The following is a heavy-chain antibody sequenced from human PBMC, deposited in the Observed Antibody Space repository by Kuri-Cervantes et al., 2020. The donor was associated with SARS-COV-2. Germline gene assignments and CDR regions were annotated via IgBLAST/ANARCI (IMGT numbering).Heavy chain of an antibody. CDR3: ARDGIGFDP. V-gene: IGHV3-30-3*01. CDR2: ISYDGSNK. J-gene: IGHJ5*02. CDR1: GFTFSSYA. Sequence: GESLKISCAASGFTFSSYAMHWVRQAPGKGLEWVAVISYDGSNKYCADSVKGRFTISRDNSKNTLYLQMNSLRAEDTAVYYCARDGIGFDPWGQGTLVTVSS. D-gene: IGHD2-21*01.